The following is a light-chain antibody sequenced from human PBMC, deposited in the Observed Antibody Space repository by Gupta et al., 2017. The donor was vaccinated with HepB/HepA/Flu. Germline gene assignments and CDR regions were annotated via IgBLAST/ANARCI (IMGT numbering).Light chain of an antibody. CDR1: SSNLGINS. J-gene: IGLJ2*01. CDR2: RKK. CDR3: AAWDDSLNGPR. V-gene: IGLV1-44*01. Sequence: QSVLTQPPSASGTPGQRVPLPCSGSSSNLGINSVHWYHQPPGTAPNLLIYRKKQRPSGVPDRCSGSKSGTSASLAISGLQSEDEADYFGAAWDDSLNGPRFGGGTKLTVL.